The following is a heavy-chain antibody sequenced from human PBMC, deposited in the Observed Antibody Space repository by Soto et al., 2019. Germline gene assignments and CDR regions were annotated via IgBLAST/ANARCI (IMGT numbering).Heavy chain of an antibody. V-gene: IGHV3-30*02. CDR1: GFTFSYYG. Sequence: PGGSLRLSCTTSGFTFSYYGMHWVRQAPGKGLEWVAVFWSNGVNKYYADSVKGRFTVSRDNSEDTLYLQMNSLIVEDTAVYFCAKDTFYHDSSGYYIFEFWGQGALVTVSS. CDR3: AKDTFYHDSSGYYIFEF. CDR2: FWSNGVNK. D-gene: IGHD3-22*01. J-gene: IGHJ4*02.